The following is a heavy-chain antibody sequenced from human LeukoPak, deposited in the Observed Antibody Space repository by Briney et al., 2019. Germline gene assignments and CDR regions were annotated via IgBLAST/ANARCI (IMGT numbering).Heavy chain of an antibody. CDR2: IWYDGSNK. J-gene: IGHJ5*02. CDR3: ARDQGTSTTAPKRKGRFDP. Sequence: GGSLRLSCAASGFTSSNHGMHWVRQAPGKGLEWVALIWYDGSNKEYAESVKGRFTISRDNSKNTLYLQMNSLRDEDTAVYYCARDQGTSTTAPKRKGRFDPWGQGTLVTVSS. D-gene: IGHD1-1*01. V-gene: IGHV3-33*01. CDR1: GFTSSNHG.